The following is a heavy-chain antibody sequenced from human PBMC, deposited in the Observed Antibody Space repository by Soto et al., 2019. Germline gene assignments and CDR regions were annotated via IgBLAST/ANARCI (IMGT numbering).Heavy chain of an antibody. V-gene: IGHV1-18*01. D-gene: IGHD3-3*02. Sequence: GASVKVSCKASGFTFTNYGIVWVRQAPGQGLEWMGWISTYNGNTDYAQKFQGRVTMTADTYTSTAYMELRSLRSDDTAVYYCARDAHHCWSVSHYGMDVWGHGTTVTVSS. CDR2: ISTYNGNT. CDR1: GFTFTNYG. J-gene: IGHJ6*02. CDR3: ARDAHHCWSVSHYGMDV.